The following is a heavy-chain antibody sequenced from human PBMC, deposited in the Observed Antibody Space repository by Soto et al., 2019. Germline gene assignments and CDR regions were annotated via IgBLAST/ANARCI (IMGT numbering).Heavy chain of an antibody. CDR2: ISSGSTI. V-gene: IGHV3-48*03. J-gene: IGHJ4*02. CDR1: GFTFSSYE. CDR3: AREAYYDF. D-gene: IGHD3-3*01. Sequence: EVQLVESGGGLVQPGGSLRLSCAASGFTFSSYEMNWVRQAPGKGLEWVSYISSGSTIYYADSVKGRFTISRDNAKNSLYLQMNSLRAEDTAVYYCAREAYYDFWGQGTLVTVSS.